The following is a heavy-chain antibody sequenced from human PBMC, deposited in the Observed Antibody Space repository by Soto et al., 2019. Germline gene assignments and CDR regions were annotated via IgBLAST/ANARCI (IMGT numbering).Heavy chain of an antibody. CDR1: GFTFSSYG. CDR3: ARPQAHWGSGSRDAFDI. Sequence: QVQLVESGGGVVQPGRSLRLSCAASGFTFSSYGMHWVRQAPGKGLEWVAVIWYDGSNKYYADSVKGRFTISRDNSKNTLYLQMNSQRAEDTAVYYCARPQAHWGSGSRDAFDIWGQGTMVTVSS. V-gene: IGHV3-33*01. J-gene: IGHJ3*02. D-gene: IGHD7-27*01. CDR2: IWYDGSNK.